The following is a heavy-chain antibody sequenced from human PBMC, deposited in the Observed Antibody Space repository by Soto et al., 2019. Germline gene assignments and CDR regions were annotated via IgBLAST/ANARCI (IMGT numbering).Heavy chain of an antibody. V-gene: IGHV3-66*01. CDR3: ARVGCSSTSCYPAYYYYYYYMDV. Sequence: GGSLRLSCAASGFTVSSNYMSWVRQAPGKGLEWVSVIYSGGSTYYADSVKGRFTISRDNSKNTLYLQMNSLRAEDTAVYYCARVGCSSTSCYPAYYYYYYYMDVWGKGTTVTVSS. J-gene: IGHJ6*03. CDR1: GFTVSSNY. CDR2: IYSGGST. D-gene: IGHD2-2*01.